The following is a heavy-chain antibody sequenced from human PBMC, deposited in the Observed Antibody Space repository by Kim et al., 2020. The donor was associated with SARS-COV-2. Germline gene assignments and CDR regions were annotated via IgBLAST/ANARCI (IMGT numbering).Heavy chain of an antibody. CDR2: ISWNSGSI. V-gene: IGHV3-9*01. CDR3: AKEKSSGYYYYYFDY. Sequence: GGSLRLSCAASGFTFDDYAMHWVRQAPGKGLEWVSGISWNSGSIGYADSVKGRFTISRDNAKNSLYLQMNSLRAEDTALYYCAKEKSSGYYYYYFDYWG. D-gene: IGHD3-22*01. J-gene: IGHJ4*01. CDR1: GFTFDDYA.